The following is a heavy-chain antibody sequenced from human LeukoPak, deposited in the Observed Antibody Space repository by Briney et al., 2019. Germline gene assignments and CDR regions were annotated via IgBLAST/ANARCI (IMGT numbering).Heavy chain of an antibody. CDR1: GGSISSYY. CDR3: ARRGSDQGSGLDP. J-gene: IGHJ5*02. CDR2: IYYSGST. V-gene: IGHV4-59*08. D-gene: IGHD3-10*01. Sequence: SETLSFTCTVSGGSISSYYWSWIRQPPGKGLEWIGYIYYSGSTNYNPSLKSRVTISVDTSKNQFSLKLSSVTAADTAVYYCARRGSDQGSGLDPWGQGTLVTVSS.